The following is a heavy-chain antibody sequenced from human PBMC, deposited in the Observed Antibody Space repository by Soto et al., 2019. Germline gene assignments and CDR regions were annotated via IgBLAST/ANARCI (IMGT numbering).Heavy chain of an antibody. CDR3: VKGVILLYYYDSSGPPADY. D-gene: IGHD3-22*01. V-gene: IGHV3-64D*08. Sequence: PGGSLRLSCSASGFTFSSYAMHWVRQAPGKGLEYVSAISSNGGSTYYADYVKGRFTISRDNSKNTLYLQMSSLRAEDTAVYYCVKGVILLYYYDSSGPPADYWGQGTLVTVSS. CDR1: GFTFSSYA. CDR2: ISSNGGST. J-gene: IGHJ4*02.